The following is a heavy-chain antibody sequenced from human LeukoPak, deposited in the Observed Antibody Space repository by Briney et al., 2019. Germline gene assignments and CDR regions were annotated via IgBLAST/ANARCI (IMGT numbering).Heavy chain of an antibody. V-gene: IGHV4-34*01. D-gene: IGHD3-22*01. CDR3: ARAKGTYYYDSSGCYHYYYYYGMDV. J-gene: IGHJ6*02. CDR1: GGSFSGYY. Sequence: PSETLSLTCAVYGGSFSGYYWSWIRQPPGKGLEWIGEINHSGSTNYNPSLKSRVTISVDTSKNQFSLKLSSVTAADTAVYYCARAKGTYYYDSSGCYHYYYYYGMDVWGQGTTVTVSS. CDR2: INHSGST.